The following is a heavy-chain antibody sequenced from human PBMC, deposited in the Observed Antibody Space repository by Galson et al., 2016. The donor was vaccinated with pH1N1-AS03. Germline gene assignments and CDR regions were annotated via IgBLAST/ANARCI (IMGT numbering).Heavy chain of an antibody. D-gene: IGHD3-22*01. CDR1: GFSLSTSGVG. J-gene: IGHJ5*02. V-gene: IGHV2-5*05. Sequence: PALVKPTQTLTLTCTFSGFSLSTSGVGVGWIRQPPGKALEWLALISWDDDKRYGPSLKSRLTITKDTSKNQVVLTMTNMDPVDTATYYCARGYYDNRADWFDPWGQGPLATVSS. CDR3: ARGYYDNRADWFDP. CDR2: ISWDDDK.